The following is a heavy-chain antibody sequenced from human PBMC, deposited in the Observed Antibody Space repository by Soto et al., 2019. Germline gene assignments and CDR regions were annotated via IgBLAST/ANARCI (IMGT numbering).Heavy chain of an antibody. CDR3: AKDRGYYYGSGNRGFDP. Sequence: GGSLRLSCAASGFTFSSYAMSWVRQAPGKGLEWVSAISGSGGSTYYADSVKGRFTISRDNSKNTLYLQMNSLRAEDTAVYYCAKDRGYYYGSGNRGFDPWGQGTLVTVSS. CDR1: GFTFSSYA. V-gene: IGHV3-23*01. D-gene: IGHD3-10*01. CDR2: ISGSGGST. J-gene: IGHJ5*02.